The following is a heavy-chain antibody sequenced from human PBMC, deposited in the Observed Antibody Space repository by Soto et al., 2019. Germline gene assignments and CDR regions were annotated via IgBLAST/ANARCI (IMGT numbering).Heavy chain of an antibody. CDR2: ISGYNGDT. CDR3: AKNGQPPYYYGLDV. D-gene: IGHD2-8*01. Sequence: ASVKVSCKASGYTFTRYGISWVRQAPGQGLEWMGWISGYNGDTNYAQKFQDRVSTTIDTSTGTAYMELRSLTSDDTAIYYCAKNGQPPYYYGLDVWGQGTKVTVS. J-gene: IGHJ6*02. CDR1: GYTFTRYG. V-gene: IGHV1-18*01.